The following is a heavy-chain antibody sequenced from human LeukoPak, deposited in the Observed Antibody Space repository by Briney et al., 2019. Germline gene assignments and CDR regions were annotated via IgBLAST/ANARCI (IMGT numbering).Heavy chain of an antibody. CDR2: ISSSGSTI. D-gene: IGHD2-2*01. CDR1: GFTFSDYY. Sequence: GGSLRLSCAASGFTFSDYYMSWIRQAPGKGLEWVSYISSSGSTIYYADSVKGRFTISRDNAKNSLYLQMNSLRAEDTAVYYCARDPIVVVPAAEVGAFDIWGQGTMVTVSS. J-gene: IGHJ3*02. CDR3: ARDPIVVVPAAEVGAFDI. V-gene: IGHV3-11*04.